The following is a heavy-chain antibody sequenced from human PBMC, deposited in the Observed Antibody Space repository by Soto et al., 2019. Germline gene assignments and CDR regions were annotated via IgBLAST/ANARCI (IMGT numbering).Heavy chain of an antibody. Sequence: GGSLRLSCAASGFTFSSYAMSWVRQAPGKGLEWVSGISGSGGSTYYADSVKGRFTISRDNSKNTLYLQMNSLRAEDTAVYYCAKDRMPMVRGVNNYFGYWGQGPLVTVSS. J-gene: IGHJ4*02. D-gene: IGHD3-10*01. V-gene: IGHV3-23*01. CDR3: AKDRMPMVRGVNNYFGY. CDR2: ISGSGGST. CDR1: GFTFSSYA.